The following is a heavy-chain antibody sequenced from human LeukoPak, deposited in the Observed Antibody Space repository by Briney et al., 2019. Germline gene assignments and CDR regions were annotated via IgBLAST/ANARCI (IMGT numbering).Heavy chain of an antibody. V-gene: IGHV1-8*01. Sequence: ASVKVSCKASGYTFTNFDINWVRQAPGQGLEWMGWMIPVSGNAGSAQKFQGRVTLTRDASISTAYMELSSLRSDDTAFYYCARAPMGAAALYWGQGTLVTVSS. CDR3: ARAPMGAAALY. CDR1: GYTFTNFD. CDR2: MIPVSGNA. D-gene: IGHD6-13*01. J-gene: IGHJ4*02.